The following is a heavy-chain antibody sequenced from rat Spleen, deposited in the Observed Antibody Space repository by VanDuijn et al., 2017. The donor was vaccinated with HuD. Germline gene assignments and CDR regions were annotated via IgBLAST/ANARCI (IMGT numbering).Heavy chain of an antibody. Sequence: EVQLVESDGGLVQPGRSLKLSCAASGFTFSDYAMAWVRQAPTKGLEWVATISYDGSSTYYRDSVKGRFTISRDNAKSTLYLQMDSLRSEDTATYYCASLEYWGQGVMVTVSS. V-gene: IGHV5-29*01. CDR1: GFTFSDYA. CDR3: ASLEY. J-gene: IGHJ2*01. CDR2: ISYDGSST. D-gene: IGHD4-2*01.